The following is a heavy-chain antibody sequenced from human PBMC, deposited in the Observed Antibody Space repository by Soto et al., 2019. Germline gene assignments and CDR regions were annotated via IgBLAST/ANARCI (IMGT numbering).Heavy chain of an antibody. CDR2: ISYTGGSTI. CDR1: GFTFSSYS. V-gene: IGHV3-48*01. D-gene: IGHD2-15*01. J-gene: IGHJ5*02. CDR3: VRDVGYCSGGGCSAWFAP. Sequence: EVQLVESGGGLVQPGGSLRLSCAASGFTFSSYSINWIRQAPGKGLELVSFISYTGGSTIYYADSVKGRFTISRDNAKTSVYLQMNSLRAEDTALYYCVRDVGYCSGGGCSAWFAPWGQGTLVTVSS.